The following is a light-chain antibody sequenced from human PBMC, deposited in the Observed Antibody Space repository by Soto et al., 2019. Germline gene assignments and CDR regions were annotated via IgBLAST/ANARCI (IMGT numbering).Light chain of an antibody. V-gene: IGKV3-20*01. Sequence: EIVLTQSPGTLSSSPGARATLSCRASQSVGSTYLAWYQQNPGQAPRLTIYGASSRATGIPDRFSGSWSGTDVNINIRRLVPEDGEVYDCQRNGLSSWTFGQGTKVDTK. J-gene: IGKJ1*01. CDR1: QSVGSTY. CDR3: QRNGLSSWT. CDR2: GAS.